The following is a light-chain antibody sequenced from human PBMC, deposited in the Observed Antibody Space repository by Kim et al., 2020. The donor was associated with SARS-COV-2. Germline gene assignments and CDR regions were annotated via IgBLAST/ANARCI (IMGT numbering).Light chain of an antibody. Sequence: SVKLTCSLTSGHSNYFIAVHQQQPGKAARFLRKVEGSGSYNKGGGVPDRFSGSRSGADRYLIISSLQSEDEADYYCETWDSNIQVFGGGTQLTVL. CDR2: VEGSGSY. CDR3: ETWDSNIQV. V-gene: IGLV4-60*03. CDR1: SGHSNYF. J-gene: IGLJ3*02.